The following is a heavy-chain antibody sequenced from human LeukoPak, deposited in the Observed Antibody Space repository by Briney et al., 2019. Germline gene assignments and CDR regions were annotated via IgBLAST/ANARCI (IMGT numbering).Heavy chain of an antibody. V-gene: IGHV1-18*01. CDR2: ISVYSGNT. Sequence: ASVKVSCKASGYTFTSYGISWVRQAPGQGLEWMGWISVYSGNTDYTQKLQGRVTMTTDASTTTTYMELRSLRSDDTAVYYCARGYDSSGYYYGDYWGQGTLVTVSS. J-gene: IGHJ4*02. CDR1: GYTFTSYG. D-gene: IGHD3-22*01. CDR3: ARGYDSSGYYYGDY.